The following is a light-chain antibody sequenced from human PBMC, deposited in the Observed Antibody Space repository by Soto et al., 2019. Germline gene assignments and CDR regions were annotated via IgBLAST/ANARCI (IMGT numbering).Light chain of an antibody. CDR3: QQRSQWPWT. J-gene: IGKJ1*01. CDR1: QSVSID. V-gene: IGKV3-11*01. CDR2: DAS. Sequence: EIVLTQSPATLPLSPGERATLSCRASQSVSIDLAWYQQKPGQAPRLLIYDASNRATGIAARFSGGGSGTDFTLTISSPEPEDFAVYYCQQRSQWPWTFGQGTKVDIK.